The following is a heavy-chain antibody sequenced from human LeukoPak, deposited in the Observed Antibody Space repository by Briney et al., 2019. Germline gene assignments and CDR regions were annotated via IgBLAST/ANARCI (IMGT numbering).Heavy chain of an antibody. J-gene: IGHJ4*02. Sequence: SETLSLPCSVSGGSVSSGSYYWSWIRQPPGKGLEWLGYMFYSGSTNYNSSLKSRVTISVDTSMNQFSLKLSSVTAADTAVYYWARARSGYCDYWGQGTLVTVSS. V-gene: IGHV4-61*01. CDR1: GGSVSSGSYY. CDR2: MFYSGST. D-gene: IGHD3-3*01. CDR3: ARARSGYCDY.